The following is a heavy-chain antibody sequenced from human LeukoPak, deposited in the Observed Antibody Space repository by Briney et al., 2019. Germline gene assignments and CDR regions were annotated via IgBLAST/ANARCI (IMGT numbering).Heavy chain of an antibody. CDR1: GFTFSSYA. V-gene: IGHV3-23*01. Sequence: PGGSLRLSCAASGFTFSSYAMSWVRQAPGKGLEWVSAISGSGGSTYYADSVKGRFTISRDNSKNTLYLQMNSLRAEDTAVYYCAKDQPIYYYGSGSYYNPNHFDYWGQGTLVTVSS. J-gene: IGHJ4*02. CDR3: AKDQPIYYYGSGSYYNPNHFDY. D-gene: IGHD3-10*01. CDR2: ISGSGGST.